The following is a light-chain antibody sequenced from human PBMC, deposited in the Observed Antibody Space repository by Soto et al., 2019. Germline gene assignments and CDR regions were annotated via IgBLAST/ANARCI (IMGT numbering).Light chain of an antibody. Sequence: EVVLTQSPGTLSLSPGERATLSCRASQSVRSNFLAWYQQKHGQPPRLLMYGASSRAKGISDRFSGSGSGTDFTLTISSLEPEDFAVYYCQQYGRSPRTFGQGTKVEIK. V-gene: IGKV3-20*01. CDR3: QQYGRSPRT. CDR2: GAS. CDR1: QSVRSNF. J-gene: IGKJ2*01.